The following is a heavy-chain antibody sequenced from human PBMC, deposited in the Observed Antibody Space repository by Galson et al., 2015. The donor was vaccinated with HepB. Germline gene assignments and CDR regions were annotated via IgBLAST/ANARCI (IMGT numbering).Heavy chain of an antibody. CDR3: ARGPWFGELTGILVLQH. Sequence: VKVSCKASGYTFNTYGITYVRQAPGQGLEWVGWINPDNGNTKYAQKLPGRVTMTTDTSTSTAYMELRSLRSDDTAVYYCARGPWFGELTGILVLQHWGQGTLVTVSS. J-gene: IGHJ1*01. CDR1: GYTFNTYG. V-gene: IGHV1-18*04. D-gene: IGHD3-10*01. CDR2: INPDNGNT.